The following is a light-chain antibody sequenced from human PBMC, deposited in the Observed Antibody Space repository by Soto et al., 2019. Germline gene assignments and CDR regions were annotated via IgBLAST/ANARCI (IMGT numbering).Light chain of an antibody. Sequence: DIVMTQSPDSLAVSLGERATINCKSSQNVLYSSYNKNYLALYQQKPGQRPKLLIYWASTRESGVPDRFRGSGSGTDFTLTISSLQAEDVAVYYCQQYYSTPQTFGGGTKVEIK. CDR2: WAS. V-gene: IGKV4-1*01. J-gene: IGKJ4*01. CDR3: QQYYSTPQT. CDR1: QNVLYSSYNKNY.